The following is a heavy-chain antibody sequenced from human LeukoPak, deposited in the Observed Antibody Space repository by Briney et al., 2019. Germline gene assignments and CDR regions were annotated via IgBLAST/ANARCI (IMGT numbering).Heavy chain of an antibody. D-gene: IGHD3-3*01. J-gene: IGHJ4*02. CDR3: AKASGVVTDY. CDR2: IYYSGST. V-gene: IGHV4-31*03. Sequence: PSETLSLTCTVSGGSINSGDYYWSWLRQHPGKGLEWIGYIYYSGSTYYNPSLKSRVTISVDTSKNQFSLKLSSVTAADTAVYYCAKASGVVTDYWGQGTLVTVSS. CDR1: GGSINSGDYY.